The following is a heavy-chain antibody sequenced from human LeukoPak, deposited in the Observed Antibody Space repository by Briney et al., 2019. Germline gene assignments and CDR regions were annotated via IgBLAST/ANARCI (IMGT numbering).Heavy chain of an antibody. J-gene: IGHJ4*02. D-gene: IGHD2-2*01. CDR1: GFTFSSYS. CDR3: ARDRYCSSTSCLLLFDY. CDR2: ISSSSSYI. Sequence: GGSLRLSCAASGFTFSSYSMNWVRQAPGKGLEWVSYISSSSSYIYYADSVKGRFTISRDNAKNSLYLQMNSLRAEDTAVYYCARDRYCSSTSCLLLFDYWGQGTLVTVSS. V-gene: IGHV3-21*05.